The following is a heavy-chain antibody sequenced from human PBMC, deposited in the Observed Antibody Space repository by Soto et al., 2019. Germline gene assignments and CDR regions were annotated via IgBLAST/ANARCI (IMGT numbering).Heavy chain of an antibody. V-gene: IGHV6-1*01. J-gene: IGHJ3*02. CDR2: TYHGSKWST. CDR3: ARGWLRTGFDT. Sequence: PSQTLSLTCAISGDSVSSNSTAWNRIRQSPSRSPEWLGRTYHGSKWSTDYAVTVKSRISVNTDTSRKQFSLQLSSVTPEDTGVYFCARGWLRTGFDTLGQGAMVTVSS. D-gene: IGHD2-8*02. CDR1: GDSVSSNSTA.